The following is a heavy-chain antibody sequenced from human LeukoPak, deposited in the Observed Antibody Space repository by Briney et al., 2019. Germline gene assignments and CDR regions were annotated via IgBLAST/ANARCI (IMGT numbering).Heavy chain of an antibody. V-gene: IGHV3-48*04. CDR2: ISSSSSSI. Sequence: GGSLRLSCAASGFTFSTYSMNWVRQAPGKGLEWVSYISSSSSSIYYTDSVKGRFTISRDNAKNSLYLQMNSLRAEDTAVYYCARDLGGWGQGTMVTVSS. D-gene: IGHD3-16*01. J-gene: IGHJ3*01. CDR1: GFTFSTYS. CDR3: ARDLGG.